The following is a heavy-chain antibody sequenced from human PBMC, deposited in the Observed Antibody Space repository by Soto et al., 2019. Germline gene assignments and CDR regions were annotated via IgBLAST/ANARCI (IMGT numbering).Heavy chain of an antibody. D-gene: IGHD2-15*01. CDR3: ARETTCSGGSCYLDY. CDR2: IYYSGST. V-gene: IGHV4-39*01. J-gene: IGHJ4*02. Sequence: QLQLQESGPGLVKPSETLSLTCTVSGGSISSRSYYWGWIRQPPGKGLEWIGSIYYSGSTYYNASLMGRVTISVDTSENQCSLSLSSVTAADTAVYYCARETTCSGGSCYLDYWGQGTLVTVSS. CDR1: GGSISSRSYY.